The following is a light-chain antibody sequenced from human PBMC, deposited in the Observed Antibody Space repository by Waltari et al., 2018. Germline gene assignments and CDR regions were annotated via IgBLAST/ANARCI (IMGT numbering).Light chain of an antibody. CDR1: SNDVGLYNH. Sequence: QSALTQPPSVSGSPGHSITIPCPGTSNDVGLYNHFPWYQQYPGKVPRLLIYDVSERPSGISSRFSGSKSGNTASLTISGLQADDEADYYCNSYTGSSSWVFGGGTKLTVL. V-gene: IGLV2-14*01. CDR2: DVS. J-gene: IGLJ3*02. CDR3: NSYTGSSSWV.